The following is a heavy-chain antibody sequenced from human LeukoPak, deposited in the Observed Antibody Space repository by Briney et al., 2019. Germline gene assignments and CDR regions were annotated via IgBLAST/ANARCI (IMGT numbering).Heavy chain of an antibody. J-gene: IGHJ2*01. CDR2: IWYDGSNK. D-gene: IGHD3-9*01. CDR3: ARGYYDILTGRWGYFDL. CDR1: GFTFSSYG. V-gene: IGHV3-33*01. Sequence: PGRSLRLSCAASGFTFSSYGMHWVRQAPGKGLEWVAVIWYDGSNKYYADSVKGRFTISRDNSKNTLYLQMNSLRAEDTAVYYCARGYYDILTGRWGYFDLWGRGTLVTVSS.